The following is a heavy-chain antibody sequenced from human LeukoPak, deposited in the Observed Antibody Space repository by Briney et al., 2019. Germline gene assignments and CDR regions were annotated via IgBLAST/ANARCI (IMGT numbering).Heavy chain of an antibody. Sequence: SETLSLTCTVSGDSISSYYWSWIRQPAGKGLEWIGRMYTSGSTNYNPSLKSRITMSIDTSRNQFSLNLSSVTAADTAVYYCARDWAWYNCNGADYYYYMDVWGKGTTVTVSS. CDR2: MYTSGST. J-gene: IGHJ6*03. V-gene: IGHV4-4*07. CDR3: ARDWAWYNCNGADYYYYMDV. CDR1: GDSISSYY. D-gene: IGHD1-1*01.